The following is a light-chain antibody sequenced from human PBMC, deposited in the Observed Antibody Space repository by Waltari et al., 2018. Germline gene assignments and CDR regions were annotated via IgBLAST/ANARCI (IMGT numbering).Light chain of an antibody. Sequence: SSELTQDPAVSVALGQTVRITCQGDSLRRYYASWYQQKPGQAPVLVIYGKNNRPSGIPDRFSGSSSGNTASLTITGAQAEDEADYYCNSRDSSGNHLEFGGGTKLTVL. CDR3: NSRDSSGNHLE. CDR2: GKN. V-gene: IGLV3-19*01. J-gene: IGLJ3*02. CDR1: SLRRYY.